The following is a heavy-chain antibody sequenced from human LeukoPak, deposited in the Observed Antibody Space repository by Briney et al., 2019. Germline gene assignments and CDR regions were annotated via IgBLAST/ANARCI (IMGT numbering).Heavy chain of an antibody. CDR1: GYTFTGYY. J-gene: IGHJ4*02. CDR2: INPNSGGT. Sequence: ASVNVSCKTSGYTFTGYYMHWVRQAPGQGLEWMGWINPNSGGTNYAQNFQGRVTVTRDTSISTVYMELTGLRSDDTAVYFCARDRSRYFDFWGQGTLVTVSS. V-gene: IGHV1-2*02. CDR3: ARDRSRYFDF.